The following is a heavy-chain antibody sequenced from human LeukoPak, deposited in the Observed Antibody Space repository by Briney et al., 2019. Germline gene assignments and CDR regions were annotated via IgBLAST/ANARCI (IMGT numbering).Heavy chain of an antibody. CDR2: FDPEDGET. J-gene: IGHJ5*02. CDR1: GYTLTELS. CDR3: ATTILTSIAARRGWFDP. Sequence: GASVKVSCKVSGYTLTELSMHWVRQAPGKGLEWMGGFDPEDGETIYAQKFQGRVTMTEDTSTDTAYMELSSLRSEDTAVYYCATTILTSIAARRGWFDPWGQGTLVTVSS. D-gene: IGHD6-6*01. V-gene: IGHV1-24*01.